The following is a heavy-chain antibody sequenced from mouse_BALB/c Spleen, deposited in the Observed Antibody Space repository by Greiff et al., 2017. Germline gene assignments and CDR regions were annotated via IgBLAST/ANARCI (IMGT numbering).Heavy chain of an antibody. CDR2: ISSGSSTI. D-gene: IGHD2-14*01. CDR1: GFTFSSFG. J-gene: IGHJ2*01. CDR3: ARDYRYVFDY. V-gene: IGHV5-17*02. Sequence: DVKLVESGGGLVQPGGSRKLSCAASGFTFSSFGMHWVRQAPEKGLEWVAYISSGSSTIYYADTVKGRFTISRDNPKNTLFLQMTSLRSEDTAMYYCARDYRYVFDYWGQGTTLTVSS.